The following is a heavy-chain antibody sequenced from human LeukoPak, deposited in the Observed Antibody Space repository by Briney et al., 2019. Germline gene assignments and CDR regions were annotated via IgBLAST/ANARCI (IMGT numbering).Heavy chain of an antibody. CDR2: IRTKAYGETT. V-gene: IGHV3-49*03. CDR1: GFTFGDYP. Sequence: GGSLRLSCTASGFTFGDYPMSWFRQAPGKGLEWVSYIRTKAYGETTEYAASVTGRFTISRDDSNSIAYLQMNNLKAEDTAFYYCTRAIRLSGDAFDIWGQGTMVTVSS. D-gene: IGHD3-10*01. J-gene: IGHJ3*02. CDR3: TRAIRLSGDAFDI.